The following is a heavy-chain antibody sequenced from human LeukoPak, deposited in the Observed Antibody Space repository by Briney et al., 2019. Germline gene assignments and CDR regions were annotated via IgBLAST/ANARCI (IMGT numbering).Heavy chain of an antibody. D-gene: IGHD2-2*01. CDR1: GYSFVTYW. CDR2: IYPGDSDT. J-gene: IGHJ6*04. V-gene: IGHV5-51*01. Sequence: GESLKISCKISGYSFVTYWIAWVRQMPGKGLEWMGMIYPGDSDTRYSPSFQGQVTISADKSISTAYLQWSSLKASDTAVYYCARPRVTAAMGAMDVWGKGTTVTVSS. CDR3: ARPRVTAAMGAMDV.